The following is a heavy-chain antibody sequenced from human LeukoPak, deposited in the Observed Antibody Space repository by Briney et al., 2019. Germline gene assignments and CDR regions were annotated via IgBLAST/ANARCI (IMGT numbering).Heavy chain of an antibody. CDR2: ISGGGDTT. CDR1: GFRFSSYT. V-gene: IGHV3-23*01. Sequence: PGGSLRLSCSASGFRFSSYTMTWVRQAPGKGPERVSIISGGGDTTFYIDSVKGRFTISRDNSKNTLYLQMNSLRVEDTAVYYCAKGLPYESRAYYDRLFDEWGQGTLVTVSS. D-gene: IGHD3-22*01. J-gene: IGHJ4*02. CDR3: AKGLPYESRAYYDRLFDE.